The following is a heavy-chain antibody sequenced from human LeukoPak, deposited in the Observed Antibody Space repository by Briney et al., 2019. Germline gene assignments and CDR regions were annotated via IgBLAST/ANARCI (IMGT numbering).Heavy chain of an antibody. J-gene: IGHJ4*02. CDR3: AREGYYDQDDY. D-gene: IGHD3-22*01. CDR2: ISSSGSTI. V-gene: IGHV3-48*03. CDR1: GFTFSSYE. Sequence: PGGSLRLSCAASGFTFSSYEMNWVRQAPGKGLEWVSYISSSGSTIYYADSVKGRFTISRDNAKNSLYLQMNSLRAEDTVVYYCAREGYYDQDDYWGQGTLVTASS.